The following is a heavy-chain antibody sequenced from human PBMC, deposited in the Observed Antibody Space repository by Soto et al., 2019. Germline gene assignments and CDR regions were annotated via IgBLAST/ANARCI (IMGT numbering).Heavy chain of an antibody. CDR2: IVPILGTA. V-gene: IGHV1-69*01. CDR3: ARAAERYFDF. J-gene: IGHJ4*02. Sequence: QVQLVQSGAEVKKPGSSVNVSCKASGGTFNTFAISWVRQAPGQGLEYLGGIVPILGTAFYAQRFQGRVTITADHSTNTAYLELTRLSSEDTGAYYCARAAERYFDFWGQGTQVTVSS. CDR1: GGTFNTFA.